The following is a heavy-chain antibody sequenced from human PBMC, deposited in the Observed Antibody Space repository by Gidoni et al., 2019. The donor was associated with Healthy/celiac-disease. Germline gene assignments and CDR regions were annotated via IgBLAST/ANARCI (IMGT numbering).Heavy chain of an antibody. V-gene: IGHV4-39*01. CDR1: GGSISSSSYY. D-gene: IGHD2-2*01. Sequence: QLQLQESGPGLVKPSETLSLTCTASGGSISSSSYYWGWIRQPPGKGLEWIGSIYYSGSTYYNPSLKSRVTISVDTSKNQFSLKLSSVTAADTAVYYCARLGLEGSTSFFDYWGQGTLVTVSS. J-gene: IGHJ4*02. CDR2: IYYSGST. CDR3: ARLGLEGSTSFFDY.